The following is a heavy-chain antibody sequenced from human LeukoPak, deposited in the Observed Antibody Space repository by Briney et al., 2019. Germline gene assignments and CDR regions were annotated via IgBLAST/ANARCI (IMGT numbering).Heavy chain of an antibody. Sequence: PGGSLRLSCAASGFTFSSYWMHWVRQAPGKGLVWVSRINTDGSSTSYADSVKGRFTISRDNSKNTLYLQMNSLRAEDTAVYYCAKATYSSSSWVYYYYMDVWGTGTTVTVSS. CDR2: INTDGSST. CDR1: GFTFSSYW. J-gene: IGHJ6*03. CDR3: AKATYSSSSWVYYYYMDV. V-gene: IGHV3-74*01. D-gene: IGHD3-22*01.